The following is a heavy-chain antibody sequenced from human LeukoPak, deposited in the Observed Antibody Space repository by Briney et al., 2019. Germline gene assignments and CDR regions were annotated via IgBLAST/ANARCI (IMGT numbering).Heavy chain of an antibody. Sequence: GESLKISCKGSGYSFNTYWIGWVRQMPGKGLEWMGIIHPGNSETTYNPSFRGHVTMSADKSVTTAYLQWSSLEASDTAMYYCARRLSSIATSAANDYWGQGTLVTVSS. CDR1: GYSFNTYW. D-gene: IGHD2-15*01. V-gene: IGHV5-51*01. J-gene: IGHJ4*02. CDR2: IHPGNSET. CDR3: ARRLSSIATSAANDY.